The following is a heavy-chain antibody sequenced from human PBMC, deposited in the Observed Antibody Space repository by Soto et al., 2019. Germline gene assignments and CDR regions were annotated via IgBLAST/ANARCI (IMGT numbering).Heavy chain of an antibody. CDR1: GGSISSSTYY. V-gene: IGHV4-39*01. CDR2: IYYSGNT. D-gene: IGHD3-3*01. Sequence: SETLSLTCSVSGGSISSSTYYWGWIRQPPGKGLEWIGSIYYSGNTYYNPSLKSRVTISVDTSNNQFSLRLSSVTAADTAVYCARHERSGNYYYYGMDVWGQGTTVT. CDR3: ARHERSGNYYYYGMDV. J-gene: IGHJ6*02.